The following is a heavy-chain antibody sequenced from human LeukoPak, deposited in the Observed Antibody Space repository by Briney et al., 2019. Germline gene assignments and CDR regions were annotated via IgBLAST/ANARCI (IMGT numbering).Heavy chain of an antibody. V-gene: IGHV3-23*01. CDR3: ARDVGGILTGYYSGYSVY. CDR1: GFTFAKFA. J-gene: IGHJ4*02. D-gene: IGHD3-9*01. Sequence: PGGSLRLSCAISGFTFAKFAMSWVRQAPGKGLEWVSTISGSGIVTYYADSVKGRFTISRDNSKNTLYLQMNNLRAEDTAVYYCARDVGGILTGYYSGYSVYWGQGTLVTVSS. CDR2: ISGSGIVT.